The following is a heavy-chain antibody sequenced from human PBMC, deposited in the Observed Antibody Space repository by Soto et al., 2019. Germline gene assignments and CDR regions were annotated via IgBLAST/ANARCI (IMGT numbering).Heavy chain of an antibody. J-gene: IGHJ5*02. D-gene: IGHD3-22*01. V-gene: IGHV1-69*13. CDR1: GGTFSSYA. Sequence: SVKVSCKASGGTFSSYAISWVRQAPGQGLEWMGGIIPIFGTANYAQKFQGRVTITADESTSTAYMELRSLRSDDTAVYYCARFHDSSGYSSWFDPWGQGTLVTVSS. CDR2: IIPIFGTA. CDR3: ARFHDSSGYSSWFDP.